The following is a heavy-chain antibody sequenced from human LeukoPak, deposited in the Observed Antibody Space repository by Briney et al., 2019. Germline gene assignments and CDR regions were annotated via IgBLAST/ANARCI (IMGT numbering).Heavy chain of an antibody. V-gene: IGHV3-23*01. J-gene: IGHJ4*02. CDR1: GFTFSSYA. CDR3: AKGPSNFIAAADNFDY. CDR2: ISGSGGST. Sequence: PEGSLRLSCAASGFTFSSYAMSWVRQAPGKGLEWVSAISGSGGSTYYADSVKGRFTISRDNSKNTLYLQMNSLRAEDTAVYYCAKGPSNFIAAADNFDYWGQGTLVTVSS. D-gene: IGHD6-13*01.